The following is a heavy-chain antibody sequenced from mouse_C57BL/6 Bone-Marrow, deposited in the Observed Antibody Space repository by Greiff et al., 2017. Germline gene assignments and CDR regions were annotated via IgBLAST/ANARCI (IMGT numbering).Heavy chain of an antibody. CDR2: IWWGDAK. D-gene: IGHD2-1*01. CDR3: ARGKPYYFDY. Sequence: ESGPGILQPSQTLSLTCSFSGFSLSTFGMGVGWIRQPSGKGLEWLAHIWWGDAKYYHPALKSRPTISKATSNNQVFLKIANVDTADTATYYCARGKPYYFDYWGQGTTLTVSS. J-gene: IGHJ2*01. V-gene: IGHV8-8*01. CDR1: GFSLSTFGMG.